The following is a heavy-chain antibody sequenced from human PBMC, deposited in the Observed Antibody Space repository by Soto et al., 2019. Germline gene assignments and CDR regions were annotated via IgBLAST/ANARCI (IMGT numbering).Heavy chain of an antibody. J-gene: IGHJ6*01. V-gene: IGHV3-30*18. CDR2: ISYDGSNK. CDR1: GFTFSSYG. CDR3: AKCMEQLVYYCYYGMDV. D-gene: IGHD6-6*01. Sequence: QVQLVESGGGVVQPGRSLRLSCAASGFTFSSYGMHWVRQAPGKGLEWVAVISYDGSNKYYADSVKGRFTISRDNSKNTLYLQMNSLRAEDTAVYYCAKCMEQLVYYCYYGMDVWGQGTTVTVSS.